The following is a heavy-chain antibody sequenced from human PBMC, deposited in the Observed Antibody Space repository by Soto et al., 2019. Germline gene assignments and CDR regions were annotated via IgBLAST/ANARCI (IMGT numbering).Heavy chain of an antibody. Sequence: QIQLVQSGAEMKKPGASVKVSCKPSGYTFTHYGVSWLRQAPGQGLEWMGWISAYNGNTDYAHKFQGRVALTTDTSPSTAYMELRGLSPDDTAVYYCARDVPGSGVPFWDYWGQGTLVTVSS. CDR2: ISAYNGNT. CDR3: ARDVPGSGVPFWDY. V-gene: IGHV1-18*04. J-gene: IGHJ4*02. CDR1: GYTFTHYG. D-gene: IGHD2-15*01.